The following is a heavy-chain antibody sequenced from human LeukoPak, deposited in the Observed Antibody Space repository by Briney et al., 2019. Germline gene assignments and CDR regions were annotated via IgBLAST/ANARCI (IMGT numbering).Heavy chain of an antibody. V-gene: IGHV4-61*08. CDR1: GGSVTSSGYY. D-gene: IGHD3-22*01. J-gene: IGHJ3*02. CDR3: ARDSASTGYMNAFDI. CDR2: IYYSGST. Sequence: SETLSLTCTVSGGSVTSSGYYWSWVRQPPGKGLEYIGYIYYSGSTNYNPSLKSRVTISVDTSKNQFSLKLRSVIAADTAVYYCARDSASTGYMNAFDIWGQGTMVTVSS.